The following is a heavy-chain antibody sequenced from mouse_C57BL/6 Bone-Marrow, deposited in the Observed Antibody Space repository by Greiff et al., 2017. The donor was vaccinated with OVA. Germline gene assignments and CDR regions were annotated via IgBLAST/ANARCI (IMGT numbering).Heavy chain of an antibody. D-gene: IGHD1-1*01. J-gene: IGHJ1*03. CDR2: IRNKANNHAT. CDR3: TRYYNCSSYWYFDV. V-gene: IGHV6-6*01. Sequence: DVKLEESGGGLVQPGGSMKLSCAASGFTFSDAWMDWVRQSPEKGLEWVAEIRNKANNHATYYAVSVKGRFTITRDDSKSSVYLQKNSLRAEDTGIYYCTRYYNCSSYWYFDVWGTGTTVTVSS. CDR1: GFTFSDAW.